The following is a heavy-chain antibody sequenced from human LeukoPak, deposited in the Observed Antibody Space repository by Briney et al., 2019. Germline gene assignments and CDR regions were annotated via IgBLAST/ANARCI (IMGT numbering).Heavy chain of an antibody. CDR2: IYSGGST. D-gene: IGHD3-10*01. CDR3: AKTLGAPAEYFHH. Sequence: GGSLRLSCAASGFTVSSNFMSWVRQTPGKGLEWVAAIYSGGSTFYADSVKGRFTISRDISKNTLYLQMSGLRAEDTAVYYCAKTLGAPAEYFHHWGQGTLVTVSS. J-gene: IGHJ1*01. V-gene: IGHV3-53*01. CDR1: GFTVSSNF.